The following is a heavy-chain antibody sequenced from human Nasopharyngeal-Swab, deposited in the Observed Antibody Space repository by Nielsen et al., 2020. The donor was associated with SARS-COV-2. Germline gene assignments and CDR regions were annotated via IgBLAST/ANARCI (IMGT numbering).Heavy chain of an antibody. CDR3: ARDKVASSGTLHWFDS. CDR1: GGSISGGGYY. D-gene: IGHD6-13*01. Sequence: SETLSLTCAVSGGSISGGGYYWSWIRQHPGKGLEWIGYIYYSGITYYNPSLKSRLIISIDTSKNQFSLNLTSVTPADTAVYYCARDKVASSGTLHWFDSWGQGTRVTVSS. V-gene: IGHV4-31*11. J-gene: IGHJ5*01. CDR2: IYYSGIT.